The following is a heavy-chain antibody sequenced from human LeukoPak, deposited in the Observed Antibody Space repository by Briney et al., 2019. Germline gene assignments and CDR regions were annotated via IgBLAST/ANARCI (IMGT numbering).Heavy chain of an antibody. CDR3: ARADSGIAAAGMFDP. CDR2: IIPIFGTA. D-gene: IGHD6-13*01. V-gene: IGHV1-69*13. CDR1: GGTFSSYA. Sequence: ASVKVSCKASGGTFSSYAISWVRQAPGQGLEWMGGIIPIFGTANYAQKFQGRVTITADESTSTAYMELSSLRSDDTAVYYCARADSGIAAAGMFDPWGQGTLVTVSS. J-gene: IGHJ5*02.